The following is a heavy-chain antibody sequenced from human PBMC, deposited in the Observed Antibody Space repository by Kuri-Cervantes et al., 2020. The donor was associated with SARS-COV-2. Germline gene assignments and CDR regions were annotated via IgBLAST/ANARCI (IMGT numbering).Heavy chain of an antibody. J-gene: IGHJ5*02. CDR2: ISGSGGST. V-gene: IGHV3-23*01. Sequence: GGSLRLSCAASGFTFSSYAMSWVRQAPGKGLEWVSAISGSGGSTYYADSVKGRFTISRDNSKNTLYLQMNSLRAEDTAVYYCARGGEDAVQETRNWFEPWGQGTQVTVSS. CDR3: ARGGEDAVQETRNWFEP. D-gene: IGHD3-10*01. CDR1: GFTFSSYA.